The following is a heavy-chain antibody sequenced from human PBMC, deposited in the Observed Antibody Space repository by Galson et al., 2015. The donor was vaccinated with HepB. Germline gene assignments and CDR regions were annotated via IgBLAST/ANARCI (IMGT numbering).Heavy chain of an antibody. CDR1: GFTFSSYA. CDR2: LSGGGAE. D-gene: IGHD3-10*01. V-gene: IGHV3-23*01. Sequence: SLRLSCAASGFTFSSYAMSWLRQAPGKGLEWVPALSGGGAEYYTDSVKGRFTISRDNSKNTLYLQMNSLRAEDTAIYYCAKDRESYYGLGNWFDPWGQGTLVTVSS. J-gene: IGHJ5*02. CDR3: AKDRESYYGLGNWFDP.